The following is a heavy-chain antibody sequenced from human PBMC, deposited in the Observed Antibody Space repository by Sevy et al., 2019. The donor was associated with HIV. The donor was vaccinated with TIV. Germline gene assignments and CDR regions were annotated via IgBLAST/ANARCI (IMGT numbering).Heavy chain of an antibody. V-gene: IGHV4-31*03. CDR2: IYYTGTT. J-gene: IGHJ5*02. CDR3: ARTTVTTLSSARNNWFDP. Sequence: SETLSLTCTVSGYSINNGDYYWSWIRQHPGKGLEWIGKIYYTGTTYYNPSLKSRLRISVERSENTLSLSLRSVTAADTAVYYCARTTVTTLSSARNNWFDPWGQGTLVTVSS. CDR1: GYSINNGDYY. D-gene: IGHD4-4*01.